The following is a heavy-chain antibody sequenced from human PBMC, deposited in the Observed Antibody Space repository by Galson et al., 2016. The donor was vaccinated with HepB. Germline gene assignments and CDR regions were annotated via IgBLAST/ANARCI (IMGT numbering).Heavy chain of an antibody. CDR2: INLDNGAT. CDR3: ARPLSPLDSSGYYLDAFQI. D-gene: IGHD3-22*01. J-gene: IGHJ3*02. CDR1: GYSFNIYY. Sequence: SVKVSCKASGYSFNIYYMHWVRQAPGQGLEWVGWINLDNGATNYEQEFQGRVTMTRDTSITTAYMELSSLTSDDTAGYFCARPLSPLDSSGYYLDAFQIWGQGTMVTVSS. V-gene: IGHV1-2*02.